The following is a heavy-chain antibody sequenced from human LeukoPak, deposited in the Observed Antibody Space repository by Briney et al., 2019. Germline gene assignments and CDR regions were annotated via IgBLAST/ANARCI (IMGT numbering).Heavy chain of an antibody. CDR1: GLTFSDYY. CDR2: ISSNGSTI. Sequence: GGSLRLSCATSGLTFSDYYMSWIRQAPGKGLEWISYISSNGSTIYYADSVKGRFTISRDNARKSVYLQMNSLRAEDTAIYYCARTQQWLVSGFDPWGQGTLVTVSS. D-gene: IGHD6-19*01. V-gene: IGHV3-11*01. J-gene: IGHJ5*02. CDR3: ARTQQWLVSGFDP.